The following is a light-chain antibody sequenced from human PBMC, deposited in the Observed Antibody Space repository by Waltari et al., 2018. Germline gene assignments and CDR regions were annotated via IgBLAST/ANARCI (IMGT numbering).Light chain of an antibody. CDR3: QQRSNWLT. J-gene: IGKJ4*01. CDR2: DAS. V-gene: IGKV3-11*01. CDR1: QSVSSY. Sequence: EIVLTQSPATLSLSPGERATLSCRASQSVSSYLAWYQQKPGQAPRPLIYDASNRATGIPARFSGSGSGTDFTLTISSLEPEDFAVDYCQQRSNWLTFGGGTKVEIK.